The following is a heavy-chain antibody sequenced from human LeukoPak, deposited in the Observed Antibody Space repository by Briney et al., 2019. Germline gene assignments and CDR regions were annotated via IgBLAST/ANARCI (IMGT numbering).Heavy chain of an antibody. CDR2: VNSVNGGT. Sequence: ASVKLSCKASGYPLIGYYMHWLRQPPGQGPEWVGRVNSVNGGTHYAQKFQGRVSMTRATSISTAYMELSGMKYDDMAVYYCARVEYYDDSGSRRMDDFWGQGALVTVSS. CDR1: GYPLIGYY. J-gene: IGHJ4*02. V-gene: IGHV1-2*06. D-gene: IGHD3-22*01. CDR3: ARVEYYDDSGSRRMDDF.